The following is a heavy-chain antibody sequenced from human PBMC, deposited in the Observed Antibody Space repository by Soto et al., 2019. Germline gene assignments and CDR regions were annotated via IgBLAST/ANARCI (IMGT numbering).Heavy chain of an antibody. D-gene: IGHD6-19*01. J-gene: IGHJ6*02. Sequence: QVDLVQSGAEVKKPGASVTISCKASGSAITRYYIHWVRQAPGRGLEWMGIINPGGGSASYAQKFQDRVTIDKDTSTGTVYIDLRSLRTEDTAVYYCARDTSGWSLNGLDVWGPGTTVNVSS. CDR3: ARDTSGWSLNGLDV. CDR2: INPGGGSA. CDR1: GSAITRYY. V-gene: IGHV1-46*01.